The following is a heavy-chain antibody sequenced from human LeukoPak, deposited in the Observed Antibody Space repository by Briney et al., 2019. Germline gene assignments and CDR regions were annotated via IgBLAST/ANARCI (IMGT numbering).Heavy chain of an antibody. CDR1: GYTFTGYY. Sequence: ASVKVSCKASGYTFTGYYMHWVRQAPGQGLKGMGWINPNSGGTNYAQKFQGRVTMTRDTSISTADMELSRLRSDDTAVYYWARAGRSYCSGGSCYWPAFDTWGHGTMVTVSS. J-gene: IGHJ3*02. D-gene: IGHD2-15*01. CDR2: INPNSGGT. V-gene: IGHV1-2*02. CDR3: ARAGRSYCSGGSCYWPAFDT.